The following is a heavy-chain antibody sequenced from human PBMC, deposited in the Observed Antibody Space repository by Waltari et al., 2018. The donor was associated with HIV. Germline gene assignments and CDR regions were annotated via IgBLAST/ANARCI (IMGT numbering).Heavy chain of an antibody. V-gene: IGHV3-30-3*01. CDR2: ISFDESSA. D-gene: IGHD3-22*01. J-gene: IGHJ3*02. CDR3: ARDSLYSDSSGYYFRPFDM. CDR1: GFPFSRYA. Sequence: QDQLVESGGGVVQPGRSLRLSCAASGFPFSRYAMHWVRQAPGEGLEEVAVISFDESSAYYADSVKGRFTNSKDNPKNTLYLQMKSLITEDTAVYFCARDSLYSDSSGYYFRPFDMWGQGTMVTVSS.